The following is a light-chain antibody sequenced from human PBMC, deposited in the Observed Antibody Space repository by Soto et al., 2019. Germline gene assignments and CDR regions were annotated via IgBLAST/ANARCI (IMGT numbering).Light chain of an antibody. J-gene: IGKJ1*01. CDR3: QEYNGAPWT. CDR2: AAS. Sequence: DIQMTQSPSSLSASVGDRVTITCRASQGISNYLAWYQQKPWKVPKLLIYAASTLQSGVPSRFSGRGSGTDFTLTVSSLQPEDVATYYGQEYNGAPWTFGHGTKVEIE. CDR1: QGISNY. V-gene: IGKV1-27*01.